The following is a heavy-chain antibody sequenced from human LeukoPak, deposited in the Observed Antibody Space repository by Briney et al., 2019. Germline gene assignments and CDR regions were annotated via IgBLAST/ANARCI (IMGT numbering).Heavy chain of an antibody. CDR1: GFTFSSYE. Sequence: GGSLRLACAASGFTFSSYEMNWVRQAPGKGLEWVSYISSSGSTIYYADSVKGRFTISRDNAKNSLYLQMNSLRAEDTAVYYCARDLAPSYYGMDVWGQGTTVTVSS. D-gene: IGHD2-15*01. CDR2: ISSSGSTI. V-gene: IGHV3-48*03. J-gene: IGHJ6*02. CDR3: ARDLAPSYYGMDV.